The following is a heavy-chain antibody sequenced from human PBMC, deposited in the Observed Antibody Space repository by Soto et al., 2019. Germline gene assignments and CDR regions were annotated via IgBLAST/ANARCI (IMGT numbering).Heavy chain of an antibody. CDR2: ISSSSSYI. Sequence: GGSLRLSCAASGFTFSSYSMNWVRQAPGEGLEWVSSISSSSSYIYYADSVKGRFTISRDNAKNSLYLQMNSLRAEDTAVYYCARDLYSSSARYFDYWGPGTLVTVSS. J-gene: IGHJ4*02. D-gene: IGHD6-6*01. CDR3: ARDLYSSSARYFDY. V-gene: IGHV3-21*01. CDR1: GFTFSSYS.